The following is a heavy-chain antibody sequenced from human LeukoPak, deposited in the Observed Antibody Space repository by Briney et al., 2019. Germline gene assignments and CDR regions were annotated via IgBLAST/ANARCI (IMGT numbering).Heavy chain of an antibody. CDR1: GFTFDDYA. CDR2: ISWNSGSI. Sequence: PGGSLRLSCAASGFTFDDYAMHWVRHAPGKGLEWVSGISWNSGSIGYADSVKGRFTISRDNAKNSLYLQMNSLRAEDTAVYYCAKDRRPAGRYYFDYWGQGTLVTVSS. J-gene: IGHJ4*02. D-gene: IGHD6-13*01. CDR3: AKDRRPAGRYYFDY. V-gene: IGHV3-9*01.